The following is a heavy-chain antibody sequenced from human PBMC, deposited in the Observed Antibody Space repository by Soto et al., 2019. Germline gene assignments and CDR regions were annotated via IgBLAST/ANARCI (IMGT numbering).Heavy chain of an antibody. V-gene: IGHV3-23*01. CDR1: GFTFSSYA. D-gene: IGHD5-18*01. CDR2: ISGSDGRT. CDR3: AKGVSQYTPLALFAY. Sequence: EVKLLESGGGLVRPGGSLRLSCAASGFTFSSYAMSWVRQAPGKGLEWVSTISGSDGRTYSTDSVKGRFTISRDNSRNTAYLQMNSLRVEDTAVYYCAKGVSQYTPLALFAYWGRGTLVTVSS. J-gene: IGHJ4*02.